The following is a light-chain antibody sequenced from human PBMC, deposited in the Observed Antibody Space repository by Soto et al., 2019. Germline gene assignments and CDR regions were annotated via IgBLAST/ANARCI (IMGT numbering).Light chain of an antibody. Sequence: QSALTQPASVSGSPGQSITISCTGTSSHVGAYTYVSLYQQHPGKAPKLMIFEVSDRPSGVSNRFSGSKSGNTASLTISGLQAEDEADYYCSSYTTSNTLVFGGGAKLTVL. J-gene: IGLJ2*01. CDR1: SSHVGAYTY. CDR3: SSYTTSNTLV. V-gene: IGLV2-14*01. CDR2: EVS.